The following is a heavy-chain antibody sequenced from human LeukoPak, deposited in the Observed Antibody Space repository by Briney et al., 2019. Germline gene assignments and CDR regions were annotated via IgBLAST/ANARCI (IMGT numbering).Heavy chain of an antibody. D-gene: IGHD3-22*01. CDR3: ARARDYYDSSAYPNWFDP. V-gene: IGHV4-4*07. CDR2: IYTSGST. J-gene: IGHJ5*02. CDR1: GGSISSYY. Sequence: KASETLSLTCTVSGGSISSYYWSWIRQPAGTGLKWIGRIYTSGSTNYNPSLKSRVTISVDKSKNQFSLKLSSVTAADTAVYYCARARDYYDSSAYPNWFDPWGQGTLVTVSS.